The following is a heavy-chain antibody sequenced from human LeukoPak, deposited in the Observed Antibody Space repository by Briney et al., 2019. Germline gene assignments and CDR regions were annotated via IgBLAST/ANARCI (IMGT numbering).Heavy chain of an antibody. D-gene: IGHD1-26*01. CDR3: ARQSTTVGATTTLGY. CDR2: IYPGDSDT. J-gene: IGHJ4*02. Sequence: GESLKISCKGSGYSFTTYWIGWVRQMPGKGLEWMGIIYPGDSDTRYSPSFQGQVTISADKSLSTAYLQWNSMKASDTAMYYCARQSTTVGATTTLGYWGQGTLVTVSS. CDR1: GYSFTTYW. V-gene: IGHV5-51*01.